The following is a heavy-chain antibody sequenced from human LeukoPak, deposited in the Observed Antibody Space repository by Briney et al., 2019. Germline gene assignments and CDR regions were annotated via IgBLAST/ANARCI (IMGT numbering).Heavy chain of an antibody. CDR3: ASGDSGYDNTPDY. CDR1: GGTFSSYA. D-gene: IGHD5-12*01. V-gene: IGHV1-69*05. CDR2: IIPIFGTA. Sequence: SVKVSCKASGGTFSSYAISWVRQAPGQGLEWMGRIIPIFGTANYAQKFQGRVTITTDESTSTAYMELSSLRSEDTAVYYCASGDSGYDNTPDYWGQGTLVTVSS. J-gene: IGHJ4*02.